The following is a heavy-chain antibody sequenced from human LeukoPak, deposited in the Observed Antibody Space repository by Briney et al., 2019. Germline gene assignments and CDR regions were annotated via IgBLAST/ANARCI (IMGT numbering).Heavy chain of an antibody. CDR1: GYTFTSYD. CDR3: TRGTGWPPRNDY. CDR2: MNPNSGNT. J-gene: IGHJ4*02. V-gene: IGHV1-8*01. D-gene: IGHD6-19*01. Sequence: ASVKVSCKASGYTFTSYDINWVRQATGQGLEWMGWMNPNSGNTGYAQKFQGRVTMTRNTSISTAYMELSSLRSEDTAVYYCTRGTGWPPRNDYWGQGTLVIVSS.